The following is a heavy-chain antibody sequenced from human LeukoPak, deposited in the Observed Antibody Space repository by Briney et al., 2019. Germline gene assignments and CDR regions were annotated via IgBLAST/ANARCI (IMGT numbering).Heavy chain of an antibody. Sequence: GGSLRLSCAASGFTFSRFWMHWVRQVPGKGLVWVSRINSNGKSPDYADSVKGRFTISRDNSKNTLYLQMNSLRAEDTAVYYCARHGSITMVRGKRRYYYMDVWGKGTTVTISS. D-gene: IGHD3-10*01. CDR2: INSNGKSP. V-gene: IGHV3-74*01. CDR1: GFTFSRFW. CDR3: ARHGSITMVRGKRRYYYMDV. J-gene: IGHJ6*03.